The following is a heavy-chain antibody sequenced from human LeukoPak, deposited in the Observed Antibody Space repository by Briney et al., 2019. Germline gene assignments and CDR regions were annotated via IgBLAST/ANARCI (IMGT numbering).Heavy chain of an antibody. Sequence: GRSLRLSCAASGFTFSSYGMHWVRQAPGKGLEWVAVISYDGSNKYYADSVKGRFTISRDNSKNTLYLQMNSLRAEATAVYYCAKEALTVTTPDYWGQGTLVTVSS. J-gene: IGHJ4*02. CDR2: ISYDGSNK. CDR3: AKEALTVTTPDY. D-gene: IGHD4-17*01. CDR1: GFTFSSYG. V-gene: IGHV3-30*18.